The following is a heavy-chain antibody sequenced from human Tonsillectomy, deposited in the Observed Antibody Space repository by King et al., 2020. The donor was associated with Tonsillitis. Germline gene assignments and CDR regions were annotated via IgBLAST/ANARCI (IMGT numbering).Heavy chain of an antibody. D-gene: IGHD2-21*01. Sequence: VQLVESGGGLVQPGRSLRLSCTASGFTFGDYAMSWFRQAPGKGLEWVGFIRSNAYGGTTEYAASVTGRFTISRDDSKSIAELQMNSLKTEDTAVYYCTRAGKNSCFDYWGQGTLVTVSS. V-gene: IGHV3-49*03. CDR2: IRSNAYGGTT. CDR3: TRAGKNSCFDY. J-gene: IGHJ4*02. CDR1: GFTFGDYA.